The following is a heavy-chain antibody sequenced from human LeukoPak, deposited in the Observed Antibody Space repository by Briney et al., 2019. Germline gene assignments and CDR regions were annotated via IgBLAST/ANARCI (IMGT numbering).Heavy chain of an antibody. D-gene: IGHD1-26*01. CDR1: GYTFTSYA. CDR3: ARGPRRDWGIVGAHDY. J-gene: IGHJ4*02. V-gene: IGHV1-3*01. Sequence: GASVKVSCKASGYTFTSYAMHWVRQAPGQRLEWMGWINAGNGNTKYSQKFQGRVTITRDTSASTAYMELSSLRSEDTAVYYCARGPRRDWGIVGAHDYWGQGTLVTVSS. CDR2: INAGNGNT.